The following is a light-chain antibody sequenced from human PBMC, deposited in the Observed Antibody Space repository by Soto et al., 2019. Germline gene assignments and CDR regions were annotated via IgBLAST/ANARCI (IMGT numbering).Light chain of an antibody. CDR2: GAS. Sequence: EIVMTQSPATLSVSPGERATLSCRASQSVGSNLAWYQQKPGQPPRLLISGASTRATGIPARFSGSASGAEFTLTISSLQSEDFAVYYCQQYNYWPGTFGQGTKVDIK. J-gene: IGKJ1*01. CDR1: QSVGSN. V-gene: IGKV3-15*01. CDR3: QQYNYWPGT.